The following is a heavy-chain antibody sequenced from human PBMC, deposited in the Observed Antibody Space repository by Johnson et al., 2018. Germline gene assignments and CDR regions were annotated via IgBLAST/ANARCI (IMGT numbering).Heavy chain of an antibody. Sequence: VQLVQSGGGLVQPGGSLRLSCAASGFTFSSYWMSWVRQAPGKGLEWVANIKQDGSEKYYVDSVKGRLTISRDNAKSSLYLQMNSLRAEDTAVYYCAVSSGWYPEYFQHWGQGTLVTVSS. CDR3: AVSSGWYPEYFQH. CDR1: GFTFSSYW. CDR2: IKQDGSEK. D-gene: IGHD6-19*01. J-gene: IGHJ1*01. V-gene: IGHV3-7*01.